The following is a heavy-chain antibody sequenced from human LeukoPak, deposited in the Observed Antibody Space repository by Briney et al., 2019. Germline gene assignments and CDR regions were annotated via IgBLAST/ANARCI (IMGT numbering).Heavy chain of an antibody. V-gene: IGHV3-11*04. Sequence: PGGSLRLSCAASGLTFSDTYMSWIRQAPGKGLEWVSYISSSASTIYYTDSVKGRFTISRDNAKNSLYLQLNSLRAEDTAVYYCARGLRWNDYWGRGTLVAVSS. J-gene: IGHJ4*02. CDR3: ARGLRWNDY. CDR1: GLTFSDTY. CDR2: ISSSASTI. D-gene: IGHD4-23*01.